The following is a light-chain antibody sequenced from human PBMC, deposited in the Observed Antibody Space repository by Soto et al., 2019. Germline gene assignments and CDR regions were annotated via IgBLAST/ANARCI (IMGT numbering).Light chain of an antibody. J-gene: IGKJ3*01. Sequence: EIVMTQSPATLSVSPGERANLSCRASQSVGSNLAWYQQKPGQAPRLLIYGASTRPTGIPARFSGSESGTEFTLTISSLQSEDFAVYYCQQYNNWPLTFGPGTKVEIK. V-gene: IGKV3-15*01. CDR3: QQYNNWPLT. CDR2: GAS. CDR1: QSVGSN.